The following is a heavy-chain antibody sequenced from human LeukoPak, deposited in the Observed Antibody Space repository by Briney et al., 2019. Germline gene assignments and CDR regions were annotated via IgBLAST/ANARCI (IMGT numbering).Heavy chain of an antibody. V-gene: IGHV3-30*02. CDR1: GFTFSSYG. Sequence: GGSLRLSCAASGFTFSSYGMYWVRQAPGKGLEWVAFTRYDGSNKYYADSVKGRFTISRDNSKNTLYLQMNSLRAEDTAVYYCAKMGCSSTSCYPRGDNWFDPWGQGTLVTVSS. J-gene: IGHJ5*02. D-gene: IGHD2-2*01. CDR2: TRYDGSNK. CDR3: AKMGCSSTSCYPRGDNWFDP.